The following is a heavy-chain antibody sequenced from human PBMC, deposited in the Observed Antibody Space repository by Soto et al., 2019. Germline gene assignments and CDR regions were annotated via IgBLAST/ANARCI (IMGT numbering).Heavy chain of an antibody. D-gene: IGHD2-21*02. CDR2: IYYSGNT. CDR3: ARECGGDYVRPFDY. Sequence: QVQLQESGPGLVKPSETLSLTCTVSGGSISTYYWNWIRQPPGKGLEWIGYIYYSGNTNYNPSLNGHVTIPLDTSKNQVTLNLRSETTADTAVYKGARECGGDYVRPFDYWGQGTLVTVSS. CDR1: GGSISTYY. V-gene: IGHV4-59*01. J-gene: IGHJ4*02.